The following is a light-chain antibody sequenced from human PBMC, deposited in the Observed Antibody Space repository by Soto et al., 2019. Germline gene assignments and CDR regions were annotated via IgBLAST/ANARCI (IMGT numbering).Light chain of an antibody. Sequence: QSVLTQPPSASVTPGQRVTISCSGSSSNIGSNYVYWYQQLPGTVPKLRIYRNNQRPSGVPDRFYGSKSGTSASLAISGLRSEDEADYYCAAWDDSLSGWVCVGGTKVTVL. V-gene: IGLV1-47*01. CDR2: RNN. J-gene: IGLJ3*02. CDR1: SSNIGSNY. CDR3: AAWDDSLSGWV.